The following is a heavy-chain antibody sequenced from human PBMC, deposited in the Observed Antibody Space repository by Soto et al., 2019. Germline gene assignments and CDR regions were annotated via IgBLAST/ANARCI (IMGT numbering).Heavy chain of an antibody. CDR2: ISSSSSTI. CDR1: GFTFSSYS. V-gene: IGHV3-48*01. Sequence: GGSLRLSCAASGFTFSSYSMNWVRQAPGKGLEWVSYISSSSSTIYYADSVKGRFTISRDNAKNSLYLQMNSLRAEDTAVYYCARGFYYGSGSDAFDIWGQGTMVTVSS. D-gene: IGHD3-10*01. CDR3: ARGFYYGSGSDAFDI. J-gene: IGHJ3*02.